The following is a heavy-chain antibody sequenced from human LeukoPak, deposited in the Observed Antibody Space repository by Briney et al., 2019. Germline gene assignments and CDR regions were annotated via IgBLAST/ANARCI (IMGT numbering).Heavy chain of an antibody. Sequence: ASVKVSCKASGYTFTSYGISWVRQAPGQGLEWMGWISAYNGNTNYAQKLQGRVTITTDTSTSTAYMELRSLRSDDTAVYYCARLDIVATTNYYYYGMDVWGQGTTVTVSS. CDR1: GYTFTSYG. D-gene: IGHD5-12*01. CDR3: ARLDIVATTNYYYYGMDV. V-gene: IGHV1-18*01. CDR2: ISAYNGNT. J-gene: IGHJ6*02.